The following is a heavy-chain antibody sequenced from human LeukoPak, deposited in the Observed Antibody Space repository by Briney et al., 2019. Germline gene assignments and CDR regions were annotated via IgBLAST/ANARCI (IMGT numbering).Heavy chain of an antibody. D-gene: IGHD1-14*01. CDR1: GFTFSSYG. CDR3: ANHFYNLAA. J-gene: IGHJ5*02. V-gene: IGHV3-30*18. CDR2: ISYDGSNE. Sequence: QPGRSLRLSCAASGFTFSSYGMHWVRQAPGKGLEWVAVISYDGSNEYYADSVKGRFTISRDNSKNTLYLQMNSLRAEDTAVYYCANHFYNLAAWGQGTLVTVSS.